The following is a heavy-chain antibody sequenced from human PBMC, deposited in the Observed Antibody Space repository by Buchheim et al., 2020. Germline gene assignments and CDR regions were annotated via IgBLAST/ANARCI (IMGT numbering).Heavy chain of an antibody. V-gene: IGHV3-48*01. CDR2: ISSSSSTI. CDR3: ARDQGSYSNVNYYYYYYMDV. J-gene: IGHJ6*03. D-gene: IGHD1-26*01. CDR1: GFTFSSYS. Sequence: EVQLVESGGGLVQPGGSLRLSCAASGFTFSSYSMNWVRQAPGKGLEWVSYISSSSSTIYYADSVKGRFTISRDNAKNSLYLQMNSLRAEDTAVYYCARDQGSYSNVNYYYYYYMDVWGKGTT.